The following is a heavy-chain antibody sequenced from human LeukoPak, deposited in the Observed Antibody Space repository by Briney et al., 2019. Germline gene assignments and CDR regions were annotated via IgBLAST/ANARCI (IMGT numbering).Heavy chain of an antibody. J-gene: IGHJ3*02. CDR2: ISWNSGSI. D-gene: IGHD1-26*01. V-gene: IGHV3-9*01. CDR1: GFTFDDYA. CDR3: AAREPSPDAFDI. Sequence: PGRSLRLSCAASGFTFDDYAMHWVRQAPGKGLEWVSGISWNSGSIGYADSVKGRFTISRDNSKNTLYLQMNSLRAEDTAVYYCAAREPSPDAFDIWGQGTMVTVSS.